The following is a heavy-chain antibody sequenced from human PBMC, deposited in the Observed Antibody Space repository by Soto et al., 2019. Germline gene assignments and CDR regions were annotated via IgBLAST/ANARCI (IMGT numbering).Heavy chain of an antibody. CDR3: AIGRGSYRRKPFAY. CDR2: FDPEDGET. D-gene: IGHD3-16*02. CDR1: GYTLTELS. V-gene: IGHV1-24*01. Sequence: ASVKVSCKVSGYTLTELSMHWVRQAPGKGLEWMGGFDPEDGETIYAQKFQGRVTMTEDTSTDTAYMELSSLRSEDTAVYYCAIGRGSYRRKPFAYWGQGTLVTVSS. J-gene: IGHJ4*02.